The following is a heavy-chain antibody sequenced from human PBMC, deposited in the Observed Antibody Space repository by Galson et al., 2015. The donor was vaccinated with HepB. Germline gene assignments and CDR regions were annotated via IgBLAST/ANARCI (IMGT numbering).Heavy chain of an antibody. V-gene: IGHV4-30-4*01. CDR3: ARDQRGYCSTTSCLYYYGMDV. J-gene: IGHJ6*02. D-gene: IGHD2-2*01. CDR1: GGSIFSGDYY. CDR2: IYYSGNT. Sequence: TLSLTCTVSGGSIFSGDYYWNWVRQPPGKGLEWIGYIYYSGNTFYSPSLKSRVTISVDMSKNQFSLNLSSVTAADTAAYYCARDQRGYCSTTSCLYYYGMDVWGQGTTVTVSS.